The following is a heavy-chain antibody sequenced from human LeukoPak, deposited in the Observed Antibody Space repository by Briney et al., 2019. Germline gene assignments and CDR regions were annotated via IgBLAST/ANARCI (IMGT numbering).Heavy chain of an antibody. CDR1: GGSFSGYY. CDR2: INHSGST. CDR3: ARLTKHDSGSFRFGKKKRGYMDV. V-gene: IGHV4-34*01. J-gene: IGHJ6*03. D-gene: IGHD3-10*01. Sequence: SETLSLTCAVYGGSFSGYYWSWIRQPPGKGLEWIGEINHSGSTNYNPSLKSRVTISVDTSKNQFSLKLSSVTAADTAVYYCARLTKHDSGSFRFGKKKRGYMDVWGKGTTVTISS.